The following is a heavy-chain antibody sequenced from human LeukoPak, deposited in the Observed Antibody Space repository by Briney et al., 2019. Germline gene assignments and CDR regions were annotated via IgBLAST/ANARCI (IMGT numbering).Heavy chain of an antibody. CDR2: VNPCGGST. D-gene: IGHD1-26*01. Sequence: ASVKVSCKASGYTFTSYYLHWVRQAPGQGLEWMGMVNPCGGSTSYAQRFQGRVTMTRDTSTTTVYMELSSLRSDDTAVFYCARRHKHYYQIDYWGQGTLVTVSS. V-gene: IGHV1-46*01. CDR3: ARRHKHYYQIDY. CDR1: GYTFTSYY. J-gene: IGHJ4*02.